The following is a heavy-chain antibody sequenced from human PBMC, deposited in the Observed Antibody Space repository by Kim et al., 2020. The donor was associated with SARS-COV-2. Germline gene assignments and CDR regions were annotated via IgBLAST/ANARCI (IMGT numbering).Heavy chain of an antibody. CDR2: IYYSGST. Sequence: SETLSLTCTVSGGSISSSSYYWGWIRQPPGKGLEWIGSIYYSGSTYYNPSLKSRVTISVDTSKNQFSLKLSSVTAADTAVYYCAGGGGPFSYYYDSSGYNGEWDWGQGTLVTVSS. CDR3: AGGGGPFSYYYDSSGYNGEWD. D-gene: IGHD3-22*01. V-gene: IGHV4-39*01. CDR1: GGSISSSSYY. J-gene: IGHJ4*02.